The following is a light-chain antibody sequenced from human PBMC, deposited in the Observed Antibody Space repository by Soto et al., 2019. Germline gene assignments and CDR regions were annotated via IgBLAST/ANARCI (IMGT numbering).Light chain of an antibody. V-gene: IGKV3-15*01. CDR3: QHYSTWPPET. CDR2: GAS. Sequence: EIVMTQSPATLSVSPGERATLSCRASQSIRSNLAWYQQKPGQAPRLLIYGASTRATGIPARFSGSGSGTEFTLTISSLQSEDFAVYYCQHYSTWPPETFGQGTKVDIK. CDR1: QSIRSN. J-gene: IGKJ1*01.